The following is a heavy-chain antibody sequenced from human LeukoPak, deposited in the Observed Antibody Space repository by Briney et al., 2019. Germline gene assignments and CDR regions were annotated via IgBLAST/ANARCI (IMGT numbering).Heavy chain of an antibody. CDR2: ISSNGGST. D-gene: IGHD6-13*01. Sequence: GGSLRLSCSASGFTFSSDAMHWVRQAPGQGLEYVSGISSNGGSTYYADSVKGRFTISRDNSKNTLYLQMSSLRPEATAVYFCVKGGSSTWSWFDPCGQGNLVTVSS. V-gene: IGHV3-64D*09. J-gene: IGHJ5*02. CDR1: GFTFSSDA. CDR3: VKGGSSTWSWFDP.